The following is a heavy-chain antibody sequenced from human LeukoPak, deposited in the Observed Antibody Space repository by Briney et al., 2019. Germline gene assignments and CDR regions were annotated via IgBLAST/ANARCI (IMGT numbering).Heavy chain of an antibody. CDR2: INHSGST. CDR1: GGSFSGYY. J-gene: IGHJ4*02. Sequence: SETLSLTCAVYGGSFSGYYWTWIRQPPGKGLEWIGEINHSGSTDCNPSLKSRGTISVDTSKNQFSLKLSSVTAADTAVYYCARAARVWELLGYYFDYWGQGTLVTVSS. V-gene: IGHV4-34*01. D-gene: IGHD1-26*01. CDR3: ARAARVWELLGYYFDY.